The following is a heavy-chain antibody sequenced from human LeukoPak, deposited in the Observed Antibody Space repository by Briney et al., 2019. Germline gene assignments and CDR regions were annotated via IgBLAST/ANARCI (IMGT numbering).Heavy chain of an antibody. J-gene: IGHJ4*02. V-gene: IGHV4-30-2*01. CDR2: IYHSGST. Sequence: SETLSLTCNVSGGSISSGGYYWSWIRQPPGKGLEWIGYIYHSGSTYYNPSLKSRVTISVDRSKNQFSLKLSSVTAADTAVYYCARAPYSSYGDYWGQGTLVTVSS. CDR3: ARAPYSSYGDY. CDR1: GGSISSGGYY. D-gene: IGHD3-22*01.